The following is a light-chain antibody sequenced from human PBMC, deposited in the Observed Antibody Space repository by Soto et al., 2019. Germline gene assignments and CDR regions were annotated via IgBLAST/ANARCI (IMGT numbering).Light chain of an antibody. Sequence: EIVLTQSPGTLSLSPGEGATLSCRARQSVPKNFFGWYKQKTGQAPRLLIYDVANRANDLPDRFSGSGSETDFPLTISGLEPEDFAGYYCQQYATAPLTFGGGTKLEIK. CDR3: QQYATAPLT. J-gene: IGKJ4*01. V-gene: IGKV3-20*01. CDR1: QSVPKNF. CDR2: DVA.